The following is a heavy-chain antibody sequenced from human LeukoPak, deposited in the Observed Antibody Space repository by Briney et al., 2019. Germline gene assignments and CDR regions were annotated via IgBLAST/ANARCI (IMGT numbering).Heavy chain of an antibody. CDR3: ARVRWRYYFDY. D-gene: IGHD4-23*01. V-gene: IGHV4-34*01. Sequence: SETLSLTCAVYGGSFSGYYWSWIRQPPGKGLEWIGEINHSGSTNYNPSLKSRVTISVDTSKKQFSLKLSSVTAADTAVYYCARVRWRYYFDYWGQGTLVTVPS. J-gene: IGHJ4*02. CDR2: INHSGST. CDR1: GGSFSGYY.